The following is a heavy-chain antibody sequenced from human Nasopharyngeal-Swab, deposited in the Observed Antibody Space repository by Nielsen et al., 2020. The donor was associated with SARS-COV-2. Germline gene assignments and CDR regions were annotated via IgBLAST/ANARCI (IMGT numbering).Heavy chain of an antibody. D-gene: IGHD6-13*01. Sequence: WVRQAPGQRLEWMGWINAGNGNTKYSQKFQGRVTITRDTSTSTAYMELSSLRSEDTAVYCCARDPWSSSSWYALELTRGIDPWGQGTLVTVSS. CDR2: INAGNGNT. V-gene: IGHV1-3*01. J-gene: IGHJ5*02. CDR3: ARDPWSSSSWYALELTRGIDP.